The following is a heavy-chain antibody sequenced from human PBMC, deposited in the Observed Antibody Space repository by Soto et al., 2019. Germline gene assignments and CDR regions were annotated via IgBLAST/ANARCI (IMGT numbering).Heavy chain of an antibody. CDR1: GGSFSGYY. J-gene: IGHJ4*02. V-gene: IGHV4-34*01. D-gene: IGHD6-13*01. Sequence: QVQLQQWGAGLLKPSETLSLTCAVYGGSFSGYYWSWIRQPPGKGLEWIGEINHSGSTNYNPSLKSRVTISVDPSKNQLSLKLSSVTAADTAVYYCARVGALGSSSCFDYWGQGTLVTVSS. CDR3: ARVGALGSSSCFDY. CDR2: INHSGST.